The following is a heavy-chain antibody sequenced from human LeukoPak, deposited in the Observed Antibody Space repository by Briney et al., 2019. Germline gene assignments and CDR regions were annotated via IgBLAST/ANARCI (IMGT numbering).Heavy chain of an antibody. CDR2: ISSSSSYI. J-gene: IGHJ3*02. V-gene: IGHV3-21*01. Sequence: PGGSLRLSCAASGFTFSSYSMNWVRQAPGKGLEWVSSISSSSSYIYYADSVKGRFTISRDNAKNSLYLQMDSLRAEDTAVYYCARGGATGGAAFDIWGQGTMVTVSS. CDR3: ARGGATGGAAFDI. D-gene: IGHD4/OR15-4a*01. CDR1: GFTFSSYS.